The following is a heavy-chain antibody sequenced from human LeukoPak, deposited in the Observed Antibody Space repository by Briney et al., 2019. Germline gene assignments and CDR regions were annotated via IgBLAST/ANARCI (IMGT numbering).Heavy chain of an antibody. CDR2: ISSSSSYI. J-gene: IGHJ4*02. CDR3: ATDLGSSRPNF. Sequence: KPGGSLRLSCASSGFTFSDYYMSWIRQAPGKGLEWVSYISSSSSYINYADSVKGRFTISRDNAKNSLYLQMNSLRAEDTAVYYCATDLGSSRPNFWGQGILVTVSS. CDR1: GFTFSDYY. V-gene: IGHV3-11*06. D-gene: IGHD6-13*01.